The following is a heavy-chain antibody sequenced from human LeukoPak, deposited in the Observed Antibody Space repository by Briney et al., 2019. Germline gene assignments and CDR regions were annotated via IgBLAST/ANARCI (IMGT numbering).Heavy chain of an antibody. D-gene: IGHD3-16*01. V-gene: IGHV1-69*01. J-gene: IGHJ4*02. Sequence: SSVKVSFKASGGTFSSYAISWVRQAPGQGLEWMGGIIPIFGTANYAQKFQGRVTITADESTSTAYMELSSLRSEDTAVYYCARDSLGEMYGGRPIEGYYFDYWGQGTLVTVSS. CDR1: GGTFSSYA. CDR2: IIPIFGTA. CDR3: ARDSLGEMYGGRPIEGYYFDY.